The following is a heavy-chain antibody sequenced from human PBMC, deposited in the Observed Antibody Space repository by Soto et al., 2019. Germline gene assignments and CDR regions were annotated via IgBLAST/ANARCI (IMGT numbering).Heavy chain of an antibody. J-gene: IGHJ4*02. CDR2: ISSSSSYI. Sequence: GGSLRLSCAASGFTFSSYSMNWVRQAPGKGLEWVSSISSSSSYIYYADSVKGRFTISGDNAKNSLYLQMNSLRAEDTAVYYCARPLVGASYIFDYWGQGTLVTVSS. D-gene: IGHD1-26*01. CDR3: ARPLVGASYIFDY. V-gene: IGHV3-21*01. CDR1: GFTFSSYS.